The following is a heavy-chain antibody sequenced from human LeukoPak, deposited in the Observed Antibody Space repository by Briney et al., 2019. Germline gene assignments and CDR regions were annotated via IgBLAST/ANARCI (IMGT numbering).Heavy chain of an antibody. CDR1: GFTFSSYD. J-gene: IGHJ4*02. CDR3: ARELRIAVAGTKDY. D-gene: IGHD6-19*01. V-gene: IGHV3-23*01. CDR2: ISGSGTSA. Sequence: GGSLRLSCAASGFTFSSYDMSWVRQAPGKGLEWVSGISGSGTSAYYADSVKGRFTISRDNSKNTLYLQMNSLRAEDTALYYCARELRIAVAGTKDYWGQGTPVTVSS.